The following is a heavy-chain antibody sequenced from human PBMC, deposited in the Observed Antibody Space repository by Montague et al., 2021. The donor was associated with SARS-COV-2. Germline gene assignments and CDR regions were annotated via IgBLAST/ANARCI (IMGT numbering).Heavy chain of an antibody. CDR3: ARQPVLRYFDWLSAAYGMDV. J-gene: IGHJ6*02. CDR1: GGSISSSSYY. D-gene: IGHD3-9*01. V-gene: IGHV4-39*01. Sequence: SDTLSLTCTVSGGSISSSSYYWGWIRQPPGKGLEWIGSIYYSGSTYYNPSLKSRVTISVDTSKNQFSLKLSSVTAAGTAVYYCARQPVLRYFDWLSAAYGMDVWGQGTTVTVSS. CDR2: IYYSGST.